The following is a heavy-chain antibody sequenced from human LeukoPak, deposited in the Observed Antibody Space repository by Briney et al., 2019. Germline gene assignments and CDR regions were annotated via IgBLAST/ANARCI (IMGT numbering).Heavy chain of an antibody. CDR2: IYHSGST. D-gene: IGHD6-13*01. J-gene: IGHJ4*02. V-gene: IGHV4-4*02. Sequence: KSSETLSLTCAVSGGSISSNNWWRWVRQPPGKGLEWIGEIYHSGSTNYNPSLKSRVTLSVDKSKNQFSLKLSSVTAADTAVYYCARDVVAAPGTWDYWGQGTLVTVSS. CDR1: GGSISSNNW. CDR3: ARDVVAAPGTWDY.